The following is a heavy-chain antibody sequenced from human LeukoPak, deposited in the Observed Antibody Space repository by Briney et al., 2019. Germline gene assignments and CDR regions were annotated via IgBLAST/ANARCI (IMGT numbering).Heavy chain of an antibody. D-gene: IGHD3-22*01. J-gene: IGHJ4*02. Sequence: SETLSLTCTVSGYSIRSGDYWGWIRQPPGKGLEWIGNIYHSGSTYYNPSLKSRVTVSVDNSRNDFSLSLTSVSAADMAVYYCARGIPGYFGTSGYYYEYWGQGTLVTVSS. CDR3: ARGIPGYFGTSGYYYEY. CDR2: IYHSGST. V-gene: IGHV4-38-2*02. CDR1: GYSIRSGDY.